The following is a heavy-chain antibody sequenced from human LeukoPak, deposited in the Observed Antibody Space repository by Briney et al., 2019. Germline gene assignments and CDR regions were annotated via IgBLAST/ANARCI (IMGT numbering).Heavy chain of an antibody. D-gene: IGHD1-1*01. J-gene: IGHJ4*02. V-gene: IGHV3-23*01. CDR1: GFTFSSYA. Sequence: RGSLRLSCAASGFTFSSYAMSWVRQAPGKGLEWVSAISGSGGSTYYADSVKGRFTISRDNSKNTLYLQMNSLRAEDTAVYYCAKGPRSGTTGYYFDYWGQGTLVTVSS. CDR2: ISGSGGST. CDR3: AKGPRSGTTGYYFDY.